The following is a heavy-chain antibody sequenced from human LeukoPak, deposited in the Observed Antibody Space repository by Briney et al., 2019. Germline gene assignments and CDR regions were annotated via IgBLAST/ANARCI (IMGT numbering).Heavy chain of an antibody. CDR3: ASLDIFGKNYYDY. V-gene: IGHV4-59*08. J-gene: IGHJ4*02. D-gene: IGHD3-3*02. Sequence: SETLSLTCTVSGGSISTYYWSWIRQPPGKGLEWIGYIYYSGTTNYNPSLKSRVTLSVDTSKNQFSLKLSSVTAADTAVYYCASLDIFGKNYYDYWGLGTLVAVSS. CDR2: IYYSGTT. CDR1: GGSISTYY.